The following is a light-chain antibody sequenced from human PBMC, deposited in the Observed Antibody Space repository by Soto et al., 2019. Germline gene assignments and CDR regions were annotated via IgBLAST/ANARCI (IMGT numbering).Light chain of an antibody. CDR2: TAS. CDR3: LHSDNIPP. J-gene: IGKJ3*01. CDR1: QSISSY. V-gene: IGKV1-39*01. Sequence: DIQMTQSPSSLSASVGDRVTITCRASQSISSYLDWYQQKPGKPPKLLIYTASRLQTGVPSRFSGSGSGTDFTLTINSLQPEDFATYYCLHSDNIPPFGPGTTVGIK.